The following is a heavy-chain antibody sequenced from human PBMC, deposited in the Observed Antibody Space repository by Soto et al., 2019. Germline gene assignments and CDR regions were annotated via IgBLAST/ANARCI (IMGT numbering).Heavy chain of an antibody. CDR3: ARYCGGDCYSENAFDI. D-gene: IGHD2-21*02. CDR1: GVSISSAGYY. CDR2: IYYSGST. Sequence: SETLSLTCTVTGVSISSAGYYWSWIRQHPGKGLEWIGYIYYSGSTYYYPSLKSRLTISVDTSKNQFSLKLGSVTAADTAVYYCARYCGGDCYSENAFDIWGQGTMVT. J-gene: IGHJ3*02. V-gene: IGHV4-31*03.